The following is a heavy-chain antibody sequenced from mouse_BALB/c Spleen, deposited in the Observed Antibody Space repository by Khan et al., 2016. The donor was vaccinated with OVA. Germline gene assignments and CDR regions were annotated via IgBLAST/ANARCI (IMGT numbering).Heavy chain of an antibody. CDR2: IDPYNGGT. J-gene: IGHJ2*01. CDR3: ASPGYYGISYYFDY. D-gene: IGHD1-1*01. Sequence: VQLKQSGPELVKPGASVKVSCKASGYSFTDYNMFWVKQSHGKSLEWIGYIDPYNGGTSYNQKFKGKATLTVDKSSSTAFMHLSSLTSADSAVCCRASPGYYGISYYFDYWGQGTTLTGAS. CDR1: GYSFTDYN. V-gene: IGHV1S135*01.